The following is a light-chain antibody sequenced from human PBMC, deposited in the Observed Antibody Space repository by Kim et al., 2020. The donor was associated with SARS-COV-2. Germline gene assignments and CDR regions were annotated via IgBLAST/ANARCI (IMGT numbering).Light chain of an antibody. J-gene: IGLJ3*02. V-gene: IGLV3-1*01. CDR2: QDS. Sequence: SVSPGQTACITCSGDKLGDKYACWYQQKPGQSPVLVIYQDSKRPSGIPERFSGSNSGNTATLTISGTQAMDEADYYCQAWDSSTEVFGGGTQLTVL. CDR1: KLGDKY. CDR3: QAWDSSTEV.